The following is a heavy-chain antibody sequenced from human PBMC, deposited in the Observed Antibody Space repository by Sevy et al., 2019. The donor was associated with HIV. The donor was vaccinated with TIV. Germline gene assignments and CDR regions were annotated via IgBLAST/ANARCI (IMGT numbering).Heavy chain of an antibody. CDR3: ARDPRTFYYDSSGYGHDY. J-gene: IGHJ4*02. D-gene: IGHD3-22*01. CDR1: GYTFTSYG. CDR2: ISANNGNT. Sequence: ASVKVSCKASGYTFTSYGISWVLQAPGQGLEWMGWISANNGNTNYVQKFQGRVTMTTDTSTTTAYMELRSLRSDDTAVYYCARDPRTFYYDSSGYGHDYWGQRTLVTVSS. V-gene: IGHV1-18*01.